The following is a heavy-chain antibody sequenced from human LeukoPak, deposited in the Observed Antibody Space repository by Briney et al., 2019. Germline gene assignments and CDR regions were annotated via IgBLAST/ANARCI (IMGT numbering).Heavy chain of an antibody. D-gene: IGHD4-23*01. CDR2: INPSGGST. J-gene: IGHJ3*02. CDR1: GYTFPSYY. Sequence: GASVKVSCKAPGYTFPSYYIHWVRQAPGQGLEWMGTINPSGGSTTYAQKFQGRVTMTRDTLTSTVYMELIKLTSEDTAVYYCAREIGGHVFDIWGQGTMVTVSS. CDR3: AREIGGHVFDI. V-gene: IGHV1-46*01.